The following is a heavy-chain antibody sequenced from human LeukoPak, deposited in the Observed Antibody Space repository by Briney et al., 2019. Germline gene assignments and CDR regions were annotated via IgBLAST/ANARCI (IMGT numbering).Heavy chain of an antibody. CDR3: ARRYCSSTSCRGDFDY. D-gene: IGHD2-2*01. CDR2: IYPGDSDT. J-gene: IGHJ4*02. CDR1: GYTFTSYW. V-gene: IGHV5-51*01. Sequence: GESLKISCQGSGYTFTSYWIAWVCQMPGKGLEWMGIIYPGDSDTRYSPSFQGQVAISADKSISTAYLQWSSLKATDTAMYYCARRYCSSTSCRGDFDYWGQGTLVTVSS.